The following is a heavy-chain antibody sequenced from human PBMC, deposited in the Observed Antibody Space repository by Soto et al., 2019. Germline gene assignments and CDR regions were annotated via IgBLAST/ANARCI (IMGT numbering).Heavy chain of an antibody. CDR1: GFTVSSNY. CDR2: IYSIGSA. CDR3: AAGDYASGSRDY. V-gene: IGHV3-66*01. Sequence: EVQLVESGGGSVQPGGSLRLSCAASGFTVSSNYMSWFRQAPGRGLEWVSSIYSIGSADYADSVKGRFTISRDNSKNTMYLQMNSLRAEDTAVYYCAAGDYASGSRDYWGQGTRVTVSS. J-gene: IGHJ4*02. D-gene: IGHD3-10*01.